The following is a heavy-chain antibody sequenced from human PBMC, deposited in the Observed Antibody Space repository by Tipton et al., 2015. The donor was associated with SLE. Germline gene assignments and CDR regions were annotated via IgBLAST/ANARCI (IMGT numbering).Heavy chain of an antibody. D-gene: IGHD1-26*01. V-gene: IGHV4-59*11. J-gene: IGHJ4*02. CDR3: ARVRKWELLWYYFDF. CDR1: GGSISSHY. Sequence: TLSLTCTVSGGSISSHYWSWIRQPPGKGLEWIGSIYYSGSTNYNPSLQSRVTISVDTSKNQFSLKLSSVTAADTAVYYCARVRKWELLWYYFDFWGQGTLVTVSS. CDR2: IYYSGST.